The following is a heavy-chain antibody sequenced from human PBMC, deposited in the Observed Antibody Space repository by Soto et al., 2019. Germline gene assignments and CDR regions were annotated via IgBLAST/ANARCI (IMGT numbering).Heavy chain of an antibody. Sequence: TGGSLRLSCEASGFIFSDFGMHWVRQAPGTGLEWVAVISYDGNNKYYVQSVKVRFTISRDNSKNTLFLNMDSLRPEDTAVYHCVKGDLDTAVVNSPDAFDFWGPGTMVTVSS. J-gene: IGHJ3*01. CDR1: GFIFSDFG. V-gene: IGHV3-30*18. CDR3: VKGDLDTAVVNSPDAFDF. CDR2: ISYDGNNK. D-gene: IGHD5-18*01.